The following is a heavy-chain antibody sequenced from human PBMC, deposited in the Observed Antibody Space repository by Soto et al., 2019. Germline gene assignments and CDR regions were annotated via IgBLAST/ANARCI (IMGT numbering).Heavy chain of an antibody. V-gene: IGHV1-46*01. J-gene: IGHJ5*02. CDR3: ARGSPSSSRLGWLDP. CDR1: GYTFIRYY. D-gene: IGHD2-2*01. Sequence: GASVKVSCKACGYTFIRYYAHWVRQAPGQGLEWMGIINPRGGSTTYAQKFQGRVAMSTDTSTSTVYMELSSLKSEDTAVYFCARGSPSSSRLGWLDPWGQGTQVTVSS. CDR2: INPRGGST.